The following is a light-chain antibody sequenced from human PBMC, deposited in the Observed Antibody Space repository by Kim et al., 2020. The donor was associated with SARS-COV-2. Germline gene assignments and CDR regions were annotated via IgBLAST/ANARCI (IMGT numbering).Light chain of an antibody. CDR1: SISIRSVT. Sequence: GLRATISCSGNSISIRSVTVYQYKQRPGPAPVLLNYSNHHRRSGVPVRVSGSRSGTTASLTIVGVQAEDESYYYCAACDSSLNDPVFGGGTQLTVL. J-gene: IGLJ3*02. CDR3: AACDSSLNDPV. CDR2: SNH. V-gene: IGLV1-44*01.